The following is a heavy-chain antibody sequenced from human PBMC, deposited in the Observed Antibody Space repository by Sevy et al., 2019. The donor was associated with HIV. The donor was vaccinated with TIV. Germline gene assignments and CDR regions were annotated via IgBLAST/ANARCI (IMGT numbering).Heavy chain of an antibody. J-gene: IGHJ6*02. V-gene: IGHV3-30-3*01. D-gene: IGHD3-16*02. Sequence: GGCLRLSCEGSGFSFSRSPMHWVRQAPGKGLEWVAVMSYNGNRKYNEDSVKGRFTISRDDSKNTGFLQMNSLRVEDTGVYYCAREGVLMGGSIVSYGMDVWGQGTTVTVSS. CDR3: AREGVLMGGSIVSYGMDV. CDR2: MSYNGNRK. CDR1: GFSFSRSP.